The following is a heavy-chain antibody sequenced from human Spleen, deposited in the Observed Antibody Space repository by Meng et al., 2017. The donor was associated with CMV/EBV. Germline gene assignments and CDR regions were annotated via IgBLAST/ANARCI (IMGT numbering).Heavy chain of an antibody. V-gene: IGHV3-48*03. D-gene: IGHD4-11*01. Sequence: GESLKISCEASGFTFSDYEMNWVRQAPGKGLEWVSHISGSGNTIYYADSVKGRFTISRDNADNSLYLQMSSLRAEDTAAYYWARGAYTVTTFAEGRFDPWGQGILVTVSS. J-gene: IGHJ5*02. CDR2: ISGSGNTI. CDR1: GFTFSDYE. CDR3: ARGAYTVTTFAEGRFDP.